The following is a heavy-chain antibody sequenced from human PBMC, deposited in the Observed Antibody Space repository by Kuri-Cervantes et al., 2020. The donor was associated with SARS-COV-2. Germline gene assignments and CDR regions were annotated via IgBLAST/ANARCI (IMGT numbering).Heavy chain of an antibody. CDR3: ARARQQWLVRFGWFDP. J-gene: IGHJ5*02. CDR1: GGSFSGYY. CDR2: IYHSGST. D-gene: IGHD6-19*01. Sequence: SNTRSLTCAVYGGSFSGYYWSWIRKPPGKGLEGIGSIYHSGSTYYNPSLKSRVTISVDTSKSQFSLKLSSVTAADTAVYYCARARQQWLVRFGWFDPWGQGTLVTVSS. V-gene: IGHV4-34*01.